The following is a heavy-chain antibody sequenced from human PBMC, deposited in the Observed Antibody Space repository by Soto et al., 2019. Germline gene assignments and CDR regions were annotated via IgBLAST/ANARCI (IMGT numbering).Heavy chain of an antibody. CDR3: AKHRYCSRTSCHQAFDY. CDR1: GGSISSGGYY. D-gene: IGHD2-2*01. Sequence: SEMLSLTCTVSGGSISSGGYYWSWIRQHPGKGLEWIGYIYYSGSTYYNPSLKSRVTISVDTSKNQFSLKLSSVTAEDTAVYYCAKHRYCSRTSCHQAFDYWGQGTLVTVSS. CDR2: IYYSGST. V-gene: IGHV4-31*03. J-gene: IGHJ4*02.